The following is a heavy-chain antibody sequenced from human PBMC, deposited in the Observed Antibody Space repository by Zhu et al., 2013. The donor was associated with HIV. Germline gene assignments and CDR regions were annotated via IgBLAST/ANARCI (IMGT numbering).Heavy chain of an antibody. Sequence: QVQLQQWGAGLLKPSETLSLTCAVYGGSFSGYYWSWIRQPPGKGLEWIGEINHSGSTNYNPSLKSRVTISVDTSKNQFSLKLSSVTAADTAVYYCARVSEPMIVVVTTPRYYYMDVWGKGTTVTVSS. CDR1: GGSFSGYY. D-gene: IGHD3-22*01. V-gene: IGHV4-34*01. CDR2: INHSGST. J-gene: IGHJ6*03. CDR3: ARVSEPMIVVVTTPRYYYMDV.